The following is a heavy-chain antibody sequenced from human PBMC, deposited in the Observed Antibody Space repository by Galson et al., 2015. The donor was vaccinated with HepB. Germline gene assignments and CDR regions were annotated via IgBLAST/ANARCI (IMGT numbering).Heavy chain of an antibody. J-gene: IGHJ3*02. CDR3: ARNGSPYYDFWCGYDACDI. Sequence: SVKVSCKASGSTFTSYAMRWVRQATGQGLEWMGWINAGNGNRKYSQKFQGRVTITRDTSASTAYMELSSLRSEDTAVYYCARNGSPYYDFWCGYDACDIWGQGTMVTVSS. CDR1: GSTFTSYA. V-gene: IGHV1-3*01. CDR2: INAGNGNR. D-gene: IGHD3-3*01.